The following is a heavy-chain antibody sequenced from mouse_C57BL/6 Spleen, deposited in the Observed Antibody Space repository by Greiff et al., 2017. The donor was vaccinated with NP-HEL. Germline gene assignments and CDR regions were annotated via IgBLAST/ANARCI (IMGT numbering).Heavy chain of an antibody. CDR1: GFTFSDYG. CDR2: ISSGSSTI. V-gene: IGHV5-17*01. D-gene: IGHD2-5*01. CDR3: ARCYSNYGLFAY. Sequence: EVKLQESGGGLVKPGGSLKLSCAASGFTFSDYGMHWVRQAPEKGLEWVAYISSGSSTIYYADTVKGRFTISRDNAKNTLFLQMTSLRSEDTAMYYCARCYSNYGLFAYWGQGTLVTVSA. J-gene: IGHJ3*01.